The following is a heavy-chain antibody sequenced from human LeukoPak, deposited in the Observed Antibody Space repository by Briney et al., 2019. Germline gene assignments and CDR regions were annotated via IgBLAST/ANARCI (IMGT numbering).Heavy chain of an antibody. J-gene: IGHJ4*02. CDR2: INPSGGST. CDR3: AISPSGSYSDY. Sequence: ASVKVSCKASGYXFTAYYIHWVRQAPGHGLEWMGIINPSGGSTRYAQQFQGRITLTRDTSTSAVYMELSSLTSDDTAVYYCAISPSGSYSDYWGRGTLVTVSS. V-gene: IGHV1-46*01. D-gene: IGHD1-26*01. CDR1: GYXFTAYY.